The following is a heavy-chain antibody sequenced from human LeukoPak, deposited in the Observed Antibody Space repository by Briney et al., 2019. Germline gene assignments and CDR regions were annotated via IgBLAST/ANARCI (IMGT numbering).Heavy chain of an antibody. J-gene: IGHJ4*02. V-gene: IGHV3-33*01. Sequence: GGSLRLSCAASGFTFSSYGMHWVRQAPGKGLEWVAVIWYDGSNKYYADSVKGRFTISRDNSKNTLYLQMNSLRAEDTAVYYCARECHKRSGSYYFDYWGQGTLVTVSS. CDR2: IWYDGSNK. CDR1: GFTFSSYG. CDR3: ARECHKRSGSYYFDY. D-gene: IGHD1-26*01.